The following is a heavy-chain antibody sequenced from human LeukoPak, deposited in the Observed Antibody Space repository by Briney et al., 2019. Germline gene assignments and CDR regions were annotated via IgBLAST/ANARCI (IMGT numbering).Heavy chain of an antibody. CDR1: GYTFTDYY. J-gene: IGHJ4*02. Sequence: ASVKISCKVSGYTFTDYYMHWVQQAPGKGLEWVGLVDPEDGETIYAEKFQGRVTITADTSTDTAYMELSSLRSEDTTVYYCATNIYYYDSSGYFDYWGQGTRVTVSS. CDR2: VDPEDGET. V-gene: IGHV1-69-2*01. CDR3: ATNIYYYDSSGYFDY. D-gene: IGHD3-22*01.